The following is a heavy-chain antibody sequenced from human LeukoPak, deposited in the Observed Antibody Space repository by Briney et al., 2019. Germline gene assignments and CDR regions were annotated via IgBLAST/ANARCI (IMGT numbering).Heavy chain of an antibody. D-gene: IGHD3-22*01. Sequence: PGGSLRLSCAASGFTFDDYAMHWVRQAPGKGLEWVSGISWNSGSIGYADSVKGRFTISRDNAKNSLYLQMNSLRAEDTALYYCAKAANRLYDSSLTSSYGMDVWGQGTTVTVSS. CDR3: AKAANRLYDSSLTSSYGMDV. CDR1: GFTFDDYA. V-gene: IGHV3-9*01. J-gene: IGHJ6*02. CDR2: ISWNSGSI.